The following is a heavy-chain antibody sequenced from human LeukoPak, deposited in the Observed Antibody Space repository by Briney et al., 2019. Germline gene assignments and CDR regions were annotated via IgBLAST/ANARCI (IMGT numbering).Heavy chain of an antibody. Sequence: GGSLRLSCAASGFTLSSYALTWVRQAPGKGLDWVSAIGAGGGSTYYADSVKGRFTISRDNSKNTLYLQMNSLRAEDTAVYYCARDEYGDYGCDRWGQGTLVTVSS. V-gene: IGHV3-23*01. CDR2: IGAGGGST. CDR1: GFTLSSYA. CDR3: ARDEYGDYGCDR. D-gene: IGHD4-17*01. J-gene: IGHJ5*02.